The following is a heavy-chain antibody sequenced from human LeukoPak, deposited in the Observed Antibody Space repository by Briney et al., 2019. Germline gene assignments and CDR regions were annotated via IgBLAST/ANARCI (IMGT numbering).Heavy chain of an antibody. D-gene: IGHD2-2*01. J-gene: IGHJ5*02. CDR1: GYTFTVYY. CDR3: ARGDCSSTTCYDWFDP. V-gene: IGHV1-2*02. Sequence: ASVKVSCMASGYTFTVYYMHGVRQAPGQGLEWMGCINPNSGGTNYVQKFQGRVTMTGDTSISTAYMELSRLRSDDTAVYYCARGDCSSTTCYDWFDPWGQGTLVTVSS. CDR2: INPNSGGT.